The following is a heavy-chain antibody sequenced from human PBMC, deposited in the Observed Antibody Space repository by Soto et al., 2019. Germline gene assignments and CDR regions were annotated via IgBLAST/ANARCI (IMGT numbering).Heavy chain of an antibody. J-gene: IGHJ5*01. CDR2: IIPMFGTT. CDR3: ARASIHGSSWYFWFDP. D-gene: IGHD6-13*01. CDR1: GDTFSRYA. Sequence: QVQLVQSGAEVRKPGSSVKVSCKASGDTFSRYAINWVRQAPGQGLEWMGGIIPMFGTTNYAQKFKGRVTITADESTSTVYMELNTLRSEDAAVYYCARASIHGSSWYFWFDPWGQGTLVTVSS. V-gene: IGHV1-69*01.